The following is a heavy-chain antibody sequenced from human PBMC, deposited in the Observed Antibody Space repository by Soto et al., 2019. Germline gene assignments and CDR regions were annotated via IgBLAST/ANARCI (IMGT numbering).Heavy chain of an antibody. CDR2: IYYSGST. D-gene: IGHD6-19*01. CDR3: ARVYSSGWYAFDI. J-gene: IGHJ3*02. Sequence: SETLSLTCTVSGGSISSYYWSWIRQPPGKGLEWIGYIYYSGSTNYNPSLKSRVTISVDTSKNQFSLKLSSVTAADTAVYYCARVYSSGWYAFDIWGQGTMVTVSS. CDR1: GGSISSYY. V-gene: IGHV4-59*01.